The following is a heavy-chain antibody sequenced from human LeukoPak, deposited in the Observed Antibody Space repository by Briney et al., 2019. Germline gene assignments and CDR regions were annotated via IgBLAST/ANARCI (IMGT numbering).Heavy chain of an antibody. D-gene: IGHD2-21*02. Sequence: GGSLRLSCAVSGVTVSSNHMSWVRQAPGKGLEWVSVIYSGGSTYYADSVKGRFTISRDNSKNTLYLQMNSLRAEDTAVYYCARVETYCGGDCQYFDYWGQGTLVTVSS. CDR3: ARVETYCGGDCQYFDY. CDR1: GVTVSSNH. J-gene: IGHJ4*02. V-gene: IGHV3-53*01. CDR2: IYSGGST.